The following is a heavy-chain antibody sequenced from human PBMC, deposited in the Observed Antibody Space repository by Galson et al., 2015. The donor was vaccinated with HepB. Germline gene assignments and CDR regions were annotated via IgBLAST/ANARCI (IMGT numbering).Heavy chain of an antibody. CDR3: ARVYDSSSADLDY. V-gene: IGHV4-61*05. CDR1: GGSISSSNYY. J-gene: IGHJ4*02. D-gene: IGHD6-6*01. CDR2: ISYSGSP. Sequence: ETLSLTCTVSGGSISSSNYYWAWIRQPPGKGLEWIGYISYSGSPNYNPSLKSRVTISINTSKNQFSLNLSSVTAADTAVYYCARVYDSSSADLDYWGQGTLVTVSS.